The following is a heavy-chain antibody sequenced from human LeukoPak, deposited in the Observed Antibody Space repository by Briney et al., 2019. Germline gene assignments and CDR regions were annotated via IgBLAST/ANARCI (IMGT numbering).Heavy chain of an antibody. J-gene: IGHJ4*02. V-gene: IGHV3-23*01. CDR3: AKAHSSSWYYFDY. D-gene: IGHD6-13*01. CDR1: GFIFSSNG. Sequence: GGFLRLSCTASGFIFSSNGMNWVRQAPGKGLEWVSIISGSGDNTYYADSMKGRFTISRDNSKNTLYLQMNSLRAEDTAVYYCAKAHSSSWYYFDYWGQGTLVTVSS. CDR2: ISGSGDNT.